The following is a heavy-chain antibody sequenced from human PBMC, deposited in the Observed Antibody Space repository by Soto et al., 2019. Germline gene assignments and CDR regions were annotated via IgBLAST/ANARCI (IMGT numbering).Heavy chain of an antibody. CDR3: ARENYYYYGMDV. CDR2: INHSGST. CDR1: GGSFSVYY. Sequence: PSETLSLTCAVYGGSFSVYYWSWIRQPPGKGLEWIGEINHSGSTNYNPSLKSRVTISVDTSKNQFSLKLSSVTAADTAVYYCARENYYYYGMDVWGQGTTVTVSS. V-gene: IGHV4-34*01. J-gene: IGHJ6*02.